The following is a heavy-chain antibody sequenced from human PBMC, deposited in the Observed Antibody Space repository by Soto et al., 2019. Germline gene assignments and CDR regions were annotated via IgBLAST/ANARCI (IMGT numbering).Heavy chain of an antibody. Sequence: ASVKVSCKASGGTFSSYAISWVRQAPGQGLEWMGGIIPIFGTANYAQKFQGRVTITADESTSTAYMELSSLRSEDTAVYYCARNPITMLKHYYYSGMDVWGQGTTVTVSS. D-gene: IGHD3-10*01. CDR3: ARNPITMLKHYYYSGMDV. V-gene: IGHV1-69*13. CDR1: GGTFSSYA. CDR2: IIPIFGTA. J-gene: IGHJ6*02.